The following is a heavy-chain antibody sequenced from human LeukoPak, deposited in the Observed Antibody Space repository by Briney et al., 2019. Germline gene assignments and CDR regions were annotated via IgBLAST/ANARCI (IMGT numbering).Heavy chain of an antibody. J-gene: IGHJ6*02. CDR2: ISGRGGST. Sequence: PGGSLRLSCVASGFSFGNYAMTWVRQAPGKGLEWVSSISGRGGSTHYADFVKGRFTISRDNSKNTLFLQMNSLRAEDTALYYCAKDRDSSAYYFYYDMDVWGQRTSPTVSS. V-gene: IGHV3-23*01. CDR1: GFSFGNYA. CDR3: AKDRDSSAYYFYYDMDV. D-gene: IGHD3-22*01.